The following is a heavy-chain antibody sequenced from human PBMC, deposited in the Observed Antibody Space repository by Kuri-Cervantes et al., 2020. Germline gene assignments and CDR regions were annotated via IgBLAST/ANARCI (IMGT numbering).Heavy chain of an antibody. CDR1: GGTFSRYA. Sequence: SVKVSCKASGGTFSRYAISWVRQAPGQGLEWMGGIIPIFGTATPPQKFQGRVTVTTDESTSTACMELSSLRSEDTAVYYCARGWERDYYYYMDVWGKGTTVTVSS. V-gene: IGHV1-69*05. J-gene: IGHJ6*03. CDR3: ARGWERDYYYYMDV. D-gene: IGHD1-26*01. CDR2: IIPIFGTA.